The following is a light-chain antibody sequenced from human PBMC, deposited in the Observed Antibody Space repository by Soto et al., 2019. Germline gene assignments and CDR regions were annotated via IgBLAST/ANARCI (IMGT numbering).Light chain of an antibody. J-gene: IGLJ1*01. CDR1: SSDVGGYNY. Sequence: QSVLTQPASVSGSPGQSITISCTGTSSDVGGYNYVSWYQQHPGKAPKLMIYEVSNRPSGVSNRFSGSKSGNTASLTISGLQAEDEADYYSSSYTSSSTHVFGTGTKLTVL. CDR3: SSYTSSSTHV. V-gene: IGLV2-14*01. CDR2: EVS.